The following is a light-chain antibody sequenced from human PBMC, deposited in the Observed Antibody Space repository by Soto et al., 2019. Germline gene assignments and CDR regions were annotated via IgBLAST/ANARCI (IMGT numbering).Light chain of an antibody. CDR2: GAS. CDR1: QSVTSNS. J-gene: IGKJ1*01. V-gene: IGKV3-20*01. CDR3: AKYGSFPPWT. Sequence: EFVLTQSPGTLSLSPGERATLSCRASQSVTSNSLAWYQQKPGQAPRLLIYGASSRAAGIPDRFSGSGSGTDFTLPISRLEPEDFAVYYWAKYGSFPPWTLGHRTIVDIK.